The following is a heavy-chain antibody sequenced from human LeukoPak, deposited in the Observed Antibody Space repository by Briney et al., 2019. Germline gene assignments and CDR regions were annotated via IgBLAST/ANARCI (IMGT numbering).Heavy chain of an antibody. CDR3: ARDLRYLRLADYYYYYGMDV. Sequence: GGSLRLSCAASGFTFSSYWMSWVRQAPGKGLEWVANIKQDGSEKYYVDSVKGRFTISRDNAKNSLYLQMNSLRAEDTAVYYCARDLRYLRLADYYYYYGMDVWGQGTTVTVSS. D-gene: IGHD2-2*02. CDR1: GFTFSSYW. J-gene: IGHJ6*01. V-gene: IGHV3-7*01. CDR2: IKQDGSEK.